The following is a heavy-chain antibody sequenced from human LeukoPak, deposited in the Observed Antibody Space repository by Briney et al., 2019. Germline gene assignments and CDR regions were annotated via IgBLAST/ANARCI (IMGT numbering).Heavy chain of an antibody. D-gene: IGHD3-10*01. CDR3: AKRGVVIRVFLVGFHKEAYYFDS. V-gene: IGHV3-23*01. CDR2: LSGSGGGT. CDR1: GITLSNYG. Sequence: GGSLRLSSAVSGITLSNYGMSWVRQAPGKGLEWVAGLSGSGGGTNYADSVQGRFTISRDNPKNTLYLQMNSLRAEDTAVYFCAKRGVVIRVFLVGFHKEAYYFDSWGQGALVTVSS. J-gene: IGHJ4*02.